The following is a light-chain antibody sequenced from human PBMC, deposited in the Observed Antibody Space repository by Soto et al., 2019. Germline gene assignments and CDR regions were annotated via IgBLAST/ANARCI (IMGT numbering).Light chain of an antibody. J-gene: IGKJ3*01. CDR1: QSVDTTF. CDR2: GAS. Sequence: EIVLTQSPGSLSLSPGQRATLSCRASQSVDTTFFAWYQKKPGQAPRLLIYGASKRATGIPDRFSGSGSGTDFTLIISRLEPEDFAVYYCQQYGSSLFTFGPGTKVDIK. V-gene: IGKV3-20*01. CDR3: QQYGSSLFT.